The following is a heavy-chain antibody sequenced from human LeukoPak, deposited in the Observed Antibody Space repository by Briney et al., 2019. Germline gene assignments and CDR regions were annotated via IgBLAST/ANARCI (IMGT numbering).Heavy chain of an antibody. CDR1: GYTFTGYY. D-gene: IGHD3-22*01. J-gene: IGHJ4*02. V-gene: IGHV1-2*06. CDR2: INPNSGGT. Sequence: VSSVKVSCKASGYTFTGYYMHWVRQAPGQGLEWMGRINPNSGGTNYAQKFQGRVTMTRDTSFNTAYMDLSRLRSDDTAVYYCARGRNSVYYFNVVAPYYFDYWGQGTLVTVSS. CDR3: ARGRNSVYYFNVVAPYYFDY.